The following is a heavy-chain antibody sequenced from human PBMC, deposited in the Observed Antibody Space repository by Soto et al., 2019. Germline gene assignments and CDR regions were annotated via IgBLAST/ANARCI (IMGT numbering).Heavy chain of an antibody. CDR2: IKSKTDGGTT. CDR1: GFTFSNAW. Sequence: GGSLRLSCAASGFTFSNAWMSWVRQAPGKGLEWVGRIKSKTDGGTTDYAAPVKGRFTISRDDSKNTLFLQMNSLKTEDTAVYYCSSRIMITFGGVIATVDSWGQGTLVTVSS. D-gene: IGHD3-16*02. V-gene: IGHV3-15*01. J-gene: IGHJ4*02. CDR3: SSRIMITFGGVIATVDS.